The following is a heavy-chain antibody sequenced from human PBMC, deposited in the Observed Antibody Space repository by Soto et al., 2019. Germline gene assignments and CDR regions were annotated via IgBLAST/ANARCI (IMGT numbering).Heavy chain of an antibody. CDR3: ANSLGDFWSGYGHFDI. J-gene: IGHJ3*02. D-gene: IGHD3-3*01. CDR1: GFTFSSYA. CDR2: ISGSGGST. Sequence: EVQLLESGGGLVQPGGSLRLSCAASGFTFSSYAMSWVRQAPGKGLEWVSAISGSGGSTYYADSVKGRFTISRDNSKNTLYLQMNSLRAEDTAVYYCANSLGDFWSGYGHFDIWGQETMVTVSS. V-gene: IGHV3-23*01.